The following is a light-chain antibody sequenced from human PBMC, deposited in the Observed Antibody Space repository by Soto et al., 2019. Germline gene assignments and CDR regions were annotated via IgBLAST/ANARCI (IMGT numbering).Light chain of an antibody. J-gene: IGLJ2*01. Sequence: QSALTQPASVSGSPGQSITISCTGTSSDVGSYNLVSWYQHRPGKAPRVMIYESIKRPSGISDRFSGSKSGNTASLTISGLQSEDEADYYCCSYAGSSSAIFGGGTKLTVL. V-gene: IGLV2-23*01. CDR2: ESI. CDR1: SSDVGSYNL. CDR3: CSYAGSSSAI.